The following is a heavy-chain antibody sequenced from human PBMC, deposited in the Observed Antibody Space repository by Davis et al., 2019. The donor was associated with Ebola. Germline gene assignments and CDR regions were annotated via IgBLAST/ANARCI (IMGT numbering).Heavy chain of an antibody. J-gene: IGHJ6*04. Sequence: SETLSLTCTVSGGSISSGDYYWSWIRQPPGKGLEWIGYIYYSGSTYYNPSLKSRVTISVDTSKNQFSLKLSSVTAADTAVYYCAREGLLWFGELLFYYYGMDVWGKGTTVTVSS. CDR1: GGSISSGDYY. V-gene: IGHV4-30-4*01. CDR2: IYYSGST. CDR3: AREGLLWFGELLFYYYGMDV. D-gene: IGHD3-10*01.